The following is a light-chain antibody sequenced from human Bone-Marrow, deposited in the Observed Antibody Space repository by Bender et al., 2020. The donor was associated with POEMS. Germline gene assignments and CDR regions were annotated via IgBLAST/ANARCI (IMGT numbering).Light chain of an antibody. J-gene: IGLJ3*02. CDR3: VAWDASLNGWV. CDR1: SSDVGSYDL. Sequence: QSALTQPASVSGSPGQSITISCAGTSSDVGSYDLVSWYQQHPDKAPKLLIYEVTQRPSGVSDRFSGSKSGNTASLTISGLQSDDEAIYFCVAWDASLNGWVFGGGTKLTVL. CDR2: EVT. V-gene: IGLV2-23*02.